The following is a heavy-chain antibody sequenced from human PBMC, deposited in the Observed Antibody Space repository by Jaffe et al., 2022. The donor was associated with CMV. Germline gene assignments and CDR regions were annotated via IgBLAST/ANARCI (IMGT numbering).Heavy chain of an antibody. V-gene: IGHV4-34*02. D-gene: IGHD5-18*01. Sequence: QVQLEQWGAGLLKPSETLSLTCAVYGGSFSGYSWSWIRQPPGKGLEWIGEIDLSGSTIYNPSLTSRATISMDPPKTQFSLRLSSVTAADTAVYYCARLDTTLDPHHFDRWGQGILVTVSS. CDR2: IDLSGST. J-gene: IGHJ4*02. CDR3: ARLDTTLDPHHFDR. CDR1: GGSFSGYS.